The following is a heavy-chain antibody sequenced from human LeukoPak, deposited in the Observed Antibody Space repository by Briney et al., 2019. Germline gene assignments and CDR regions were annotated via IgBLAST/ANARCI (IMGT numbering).Heavy chain of an antibody. J-gene: IGHJ5*02. CDR1: GFTFSSHS. Sequence: GGSLRLSCAASGFTFSSHSMNWVRQAPGKGLEWVSYISSTSSTIYYADSVEGRFTISRDNAKNSLYLQMNSLRAEDTAMYYCTRDQCSSTSCYRWFDPWGQGTLVTVSS. V-gene: IGHV3-48*01. CDR2: ISSTSSTI. CDR3: TRDQCSSTSCYRWFDP. D-gene: IGHD2-2*01.